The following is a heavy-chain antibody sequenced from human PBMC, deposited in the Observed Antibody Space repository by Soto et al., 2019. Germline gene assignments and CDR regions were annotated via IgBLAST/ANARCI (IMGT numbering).Heavy chain of an antibody. CDR2: IYYTGIT. CDR3: AREERKGIISWFDP. CDR1: GGSVSGVDYF. D-gene: IGHD2-21*01. J-gene: IGHJ5*02. Sequence: SETLSLTCTVSGGSVSGVDYFWSWIRQSPGKGLEWIGYIYYTGITHLNPSLKSRLTMAVDTSKNEFSLKLTSVSAADTAVYFCAREERKGIISWFDPWGQGTPVTVS. V-gene: IGHV4-30-4*01.